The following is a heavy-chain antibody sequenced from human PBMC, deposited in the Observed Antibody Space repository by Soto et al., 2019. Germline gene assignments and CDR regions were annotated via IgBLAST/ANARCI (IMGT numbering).Heavy chain of an antibody. CDR2: IYYTGIT. CDR3: AREERKGIISWFDP. CDR1: GGSVSGVDYF. D-gene: IGHD2-21*01. J-gene: IGHJ5*02. Sequence: SETLSLTCTVSGGSVSGVDYFWSWIRQSPGKGLEWIGYIYYTGITHLNPSLKSRLTMAVDTSKNEFSLKLTSVSAADTAVYFCAREERKGIISWFDPWGQGTPVTVS. V-gene: IGHV4-30-4*01.